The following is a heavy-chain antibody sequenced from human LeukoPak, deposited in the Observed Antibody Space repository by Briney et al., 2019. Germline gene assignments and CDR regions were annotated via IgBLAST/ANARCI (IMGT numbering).Heavy chain of an antibody. Sequence: ASVKVSCKASGYTFTGYYMHWVRQAPGQGLEWMGWINPNSGGTNYAQKFQGRVTMTRDTSISTAYMELSRLRSDDTAVYYCARRRDGYIDAFDIWGQGTMVTVSS. CDR1: GYTFTGYY. CDR2: INPNSGGT. CDR3: ARRRDGYIDAFDI. V-gene: IGHV1-2*02. J-gene: IGHJ3*02. D-gene: IGHD5-24*01.